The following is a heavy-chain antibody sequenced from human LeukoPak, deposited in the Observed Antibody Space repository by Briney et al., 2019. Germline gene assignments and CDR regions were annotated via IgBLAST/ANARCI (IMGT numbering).Heavy chain of an antibody. CDR1: GYTFTSYA. J-gene: IGHJ4*02. V-gene: IGHV1-3*01. CDR3: ATTKDYGDYFDY. Sequence: ASVKVSCKASGYTFTSYAMHWVRQAPGQRLEWMGWINAGNGNTKYSQKFQGRVTITRDTSASTAYMELSSLRSEDTAVYYCATTKDYGDYFDYWGQGTLVTVSS. D-gene: IGHD4-17*01. CDR2: INAGNGNT.